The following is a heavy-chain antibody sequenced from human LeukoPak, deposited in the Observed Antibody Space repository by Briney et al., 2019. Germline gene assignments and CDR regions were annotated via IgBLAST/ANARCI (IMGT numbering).Heavy chain of an antibody. J-gene: IGHJ4*02. CDR2: IRGNGGST. Sequence: GGSLRLSCAASGFTFSTYAMSWVRQAPGKGLEWVSVIRGNGGSTYYADSVKGRFTISRDNSKNTLYVQMDSLRVEDTAVYYCAKEKGGSGWLLDYWGQGTLVTVSS. V-gene: IGHV3-23*01. CDR3: AKEKGGSGWLLDY. CDR1: GFTFSTYA. D-gene: IGHD6-19*01.